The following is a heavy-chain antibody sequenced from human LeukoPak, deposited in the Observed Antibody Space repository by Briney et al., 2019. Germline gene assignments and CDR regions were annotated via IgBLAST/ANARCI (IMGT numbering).Heavy chain of an antibody. J-gene: IGHJ4*02. CDR2: IYYSGST. CDR1: GGSINSSSYY. V-gene: IGHV4-39*07. CDR3: ACPIIYYDSSGYLSGYFDY. D-gene: IGHD3-22*01. Sequence: SETLSLTCTVSGGSINSSSYYWGWIRQPPGKGLEWIGSIYYSGSTYYNPSLKSRVTISVDTSKNQFSLKLSSVTAADTAVYYCACPIIYYDSSGYLSGYFDYWGQGTLVTVSS.